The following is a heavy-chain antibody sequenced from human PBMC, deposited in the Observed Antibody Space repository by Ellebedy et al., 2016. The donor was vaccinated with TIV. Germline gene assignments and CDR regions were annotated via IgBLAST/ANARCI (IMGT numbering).Heavy chain of an antibody. J-gene: IGHJ5*02. CDR1: GGSMSSYY. Sequence: SETLSLTCTVSGGSMSSYYWSWIRQPPGKGLEWIGDIYYSGSTNYNPSLKSRVTISVDTSKNHFSLKLNSVTAADTAVYHCARVRRMNWFDPWGQGTLVTVSS. D-gene: IGHD1-1*01. V-gene: IGHV4-59*01. CDR3: ARVRRMNWFDP. CDR2: IYYSGST.